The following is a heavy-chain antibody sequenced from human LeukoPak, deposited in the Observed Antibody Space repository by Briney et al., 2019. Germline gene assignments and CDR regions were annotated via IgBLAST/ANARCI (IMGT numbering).Heavy chain of an antibody. Sequence: GGTLRLSCAASGFRFNYFGMHWVRQAPGKGLEWVAFVRYDGSESFYANSVKGRFTISRDNSKNTLYLQLDSLRAEDTAVYYCAKDGTQYASTWLDYWGQGTLVSVSS. CDR2: VRYDGSES. CDR1: GFRFNYFG. J-gene: IGHJ4*02. CDR3: AKDGTQYASTWLDY. D-gene: IGHD2-2*01. V-gene: IGHV3-30*02.